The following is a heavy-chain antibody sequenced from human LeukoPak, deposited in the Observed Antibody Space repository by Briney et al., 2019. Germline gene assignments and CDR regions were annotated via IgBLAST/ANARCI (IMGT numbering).Heavy chain of an antibody. CDR2: INSDGSST. Sequence: GGSLRLSCAASGFTFSSYWMHWVRHAPGKGLVWVSRINSDGSSTSYADSVKGRFTISRDNAKNTLYLQMNSLRAEDTAVYYCAREISRDYAYDYWGQGTLVTVSS. V-gene: IGHV3-74*01. D-gene: IGHD4-17*01. J-gene: IGHJ4*02. CDR3: AREISRDYAYDY. CDR1: GFTFSSYW.